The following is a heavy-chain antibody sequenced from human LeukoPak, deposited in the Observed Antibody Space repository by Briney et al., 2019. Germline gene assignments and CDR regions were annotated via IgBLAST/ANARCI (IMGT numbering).Heavy chain of an antibody. D-gene: IGHD3-10*01. CDR2: ISPDNVGT. Sequence: TLVRVSCKASGYTFTVYHLHWVRQAPGQGLEWMGWISPDNVGTNYAQKFQGRVTMTRDPSSTTAYMEMTRLTSADTAVYYCARVGYYGSGTFGYWGQGAQVTVSS. V-gene: IGHV1-2*02. CDR1: GYTFTVYH. CDR3: ARVGYYGSGTFGY. J-gene: IGHJ4*02.